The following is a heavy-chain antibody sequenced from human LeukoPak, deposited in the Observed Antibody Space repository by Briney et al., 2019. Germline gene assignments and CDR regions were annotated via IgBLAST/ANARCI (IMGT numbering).Heavy chain of an antibody. D-gene: IGHD2-2*01. J-gene: IGHJ4*02. Sequence: GGSLRLSCAASGFTFSSYGMHWVRQAPGKGLEWVAVIWYDGSNKYYADSVKGRFTISRDNSKNTLYLQMNSLRAEDTAVYYCARPSSAAVRGFFDYWGQGTLVTVSS. CDR1: GFTFSSYG. CDR2: IWYDGSNK. CDR3: ARPSSAAVRGFFDY. V-gene: IGHV3-33*01.